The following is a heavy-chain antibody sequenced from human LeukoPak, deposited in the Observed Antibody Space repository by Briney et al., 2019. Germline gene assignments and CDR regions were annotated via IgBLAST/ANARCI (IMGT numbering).Heavy chain of an antibody. V-gene: IGHV3-23*01. CDR2: ISGSGGST. D-gene: IGHD3-10*01. CDR1: GFTFSSYA. Sequence: GGSLRLSCAASGFTFSSYAMSWVRQAPGKGLEWVSAISGSGGSTYYADSVKGRFTISRDNSKNTLYLQMNSLRAEDTAVYYCAKDRYYCGSENNWFDPWGQGTLVTVSS. J-gene: IGHJ5*02. CDR3: AKDRYYCGSENNWFDP.